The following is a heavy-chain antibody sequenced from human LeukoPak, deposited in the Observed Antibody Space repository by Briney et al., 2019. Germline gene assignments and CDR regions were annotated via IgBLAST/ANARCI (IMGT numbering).Heavy chain of an antibody. D-gene: IGHD2-2*01. V-gene: IGHV3-21*04. CDR2: ISSSSSYI. CDR1: GFTFSSYS. J-gene: IGHJ4*02. CDR3: AKDPPDCSSTSCYVDPPGTDY. Sequence: GGSLRLSCAASGFTFSSYSMNWVRQAPGKGLEWVSSISSSSSYIYYADSVKGRFTISRDNSKNTLYLQMNSLRAEDTAVYYCAKDPPDCSSTSCYVDPPGTDYWGQGTLVTVSS.